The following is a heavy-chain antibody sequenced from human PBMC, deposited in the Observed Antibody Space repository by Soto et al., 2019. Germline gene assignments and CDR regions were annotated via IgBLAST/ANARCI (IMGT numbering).Heavy chain of an antibody. CDR3: VKDESINWYSGHFRH. D-gene: IGHD6-13*01. CDR1: GCTFDDYA. V-gene: IGHV3-9*01. Sequence: EVQLVESGGGLVQPGRSLRLSCAASGCTFDDYAMHWVRQVPGKGLEWVSGINWNSGSIGYGDSVKGRFAISRDNAKTSLHLQMNSLSAEDTAFYYCVKDESINWYSGHFRHWGQGTLVTVSS. J-gene: IGHJ1*01. CDR2: INWNSGSI.